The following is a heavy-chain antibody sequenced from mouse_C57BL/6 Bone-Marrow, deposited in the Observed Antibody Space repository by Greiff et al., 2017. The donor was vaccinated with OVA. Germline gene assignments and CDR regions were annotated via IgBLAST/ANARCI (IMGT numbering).Heavy chain of an antibody. V-gene: IGHV1-62-2*01. CDR2: FYPGSGSI. D-gene: IGHD2-4*01. CDR3: ARPFYDYDVAWFAY. CDR1: GYTFTEYT. Sequence: LVESGAELVKPGASVKLSCKASGYTFTEYTIHWVKQRSGQGLEWIGWFYPGSGSITYNEKFKDKATLTADKSSSTVYMELSRWTSEDSAVYFCARPFYDYDVAWFAYWGQGTLVTVSA. J-gene: IGHJ3*01.